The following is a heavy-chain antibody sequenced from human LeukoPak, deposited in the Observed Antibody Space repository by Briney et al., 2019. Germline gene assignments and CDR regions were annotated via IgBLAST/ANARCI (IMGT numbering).Heavy chain of an antibody. J-gene: IGHJ4*02. Sequence: ASVTVSCTASGYTFTIYAMNWVRQAPGQGLEWIGWINTNTGNPTYAQGFTGRFVFSLDTSVSTAYVQISSLKAEDTAVYYCARDPRAAAAGKADYWGQGTLVTVSS. CDR3: ARDPRAAAAGKADY. V-gene: IGHV7-4-1*02. CDR1: GYTFTIYA. CDR2: INTNTGNP. D-gene: IGHD6-13*01.